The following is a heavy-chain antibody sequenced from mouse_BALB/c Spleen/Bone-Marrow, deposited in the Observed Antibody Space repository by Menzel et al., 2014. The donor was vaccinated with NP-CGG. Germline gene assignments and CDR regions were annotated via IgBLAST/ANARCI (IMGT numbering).Heavy chain of an antibody. J-gene: IGHJ1*01. CDR3: ASYRYAWYFDV. D-gene: IGHD2-14*01. CDR2: IDPANGNT. V-gene: IGHV14-3*02. CDR1: GFNIXDTY. Sequence: VQPQQSGAELVKPGASVKLSCTASGFNIXDTYMHWVKQRPEQGLEWIGRIDPANGNTKYDPKFQGKATITADTSSNTAYLQLSSLTSEDTAVYYCASYRYAWYFDVWGAGTTVTVS.